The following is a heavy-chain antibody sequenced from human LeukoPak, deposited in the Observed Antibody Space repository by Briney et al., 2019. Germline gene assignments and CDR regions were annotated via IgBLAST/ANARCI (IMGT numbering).Heavy chain of an antibody. D-gene: IGHD1-1*01. CDR1: GYTFTTYD. CDR3: ARGLMNSRTTFEK. Sequence: ASVKVSCKASGYTFTTYDINWVRRAPGQGLEWMGWMNPKSGNTGYAQKLQGRVTMTRNTSISTAYMDLSSLRSDDTAVYYCARGLMNSRTTFEKWGQGTLVTVSS. J-gene: IGHJ4*02. CDR2: MNPKSGNT. V-gene: IGHV1-8*01.